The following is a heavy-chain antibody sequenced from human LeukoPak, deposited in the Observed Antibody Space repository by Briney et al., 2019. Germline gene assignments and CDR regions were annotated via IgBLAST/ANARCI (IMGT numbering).Heavy chain of an antibody. V-gene: IGHV1-46*01. Sequence: ASVKVSCTASGYTFTSYYMHWVRQAPGQGLGWMGIINPSGGSTSYAQKFQGRVTMTRDTSTSTVYMELSSLRSEDTAVYYCARGPVTMIVVVTAPVLGMDVWGQGTTVTVSS. CDR3: ARGPVTMIVVVTAPVLGMDV. J-gene: IGHJ6*02. CDR2: INPSGGST. CDR1: GYTFTSYY. D-gene: IGHD3-22*01.